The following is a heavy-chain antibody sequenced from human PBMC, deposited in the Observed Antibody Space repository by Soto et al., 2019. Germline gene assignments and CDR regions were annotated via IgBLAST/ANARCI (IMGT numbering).Heavy chain of an antibody. CDR2: ISVSGGSI. Sequence: GGSLRLSCAASGFTFRNYAMNWVRQAPGKGLEWVSGISVSGGSIYYADSVKGRFTVSRDNSKNTVFLQMNSLRAEDTAVYFCAKGMYYYDSSGYRLFDYWGQGTLVTVSS. CDR3: AKGMYYYDSSGYRLFDY. CDR1: GFTFRNYA. J-gene: IGHJ4*02. V-gene: IGHV3-23*01. D-gene: IGHD3-22*01.